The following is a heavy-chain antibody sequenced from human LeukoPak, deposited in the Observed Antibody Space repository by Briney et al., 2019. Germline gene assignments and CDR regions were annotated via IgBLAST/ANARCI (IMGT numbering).Heavy chain of an antibody. CDR2: ISASGGST. CDR3: ATTFNTEVVGRRGAFDI. Sequence: GGPLRLSCAASGFTFSSYAMSWVRQAPGKGLEWVSSISASGGSTYYGDSVKGRFTISRDNSNNTPYLQMNSLPAEDTAVYYCATTFNTEVVGRRGAFDIWGQGTMVTVSS. J-gene: IGHJ3*02. CDR1: GFTFSSYA. V-gene: IGHV3-23*01. D-gene: IGHD2-15*01.